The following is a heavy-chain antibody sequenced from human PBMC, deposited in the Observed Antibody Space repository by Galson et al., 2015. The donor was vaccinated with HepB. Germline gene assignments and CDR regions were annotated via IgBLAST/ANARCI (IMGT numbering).Heavy chain of an antibody. CDR2: ISAYNGNT. Sequence: SVKVSCKASGYTFTSYGISWVRQAPGQGLEWMGWISAYNGNTNYAQKLQGRVTMTTDTSTSTAYMELRSLRSDDTAVYYCASFSWFGELVRAFDIWGQGTMVTVSS. V-gene: IGHV1-18*01. CDR3: ASFSWFGELVRAFDI. J-gene: IGHJ3*02. D-gene: IGHD3-10*01. CDR1: GYTFTSYG.